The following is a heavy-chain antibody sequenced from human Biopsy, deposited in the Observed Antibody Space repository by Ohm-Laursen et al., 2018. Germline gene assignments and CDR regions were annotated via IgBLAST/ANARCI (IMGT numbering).Heavy chain of an antibody. CDR3: TRLAYYYYYGMDV. Sequence: SLRLSCAASGFTFSTYEMSWVRQAPGKGLEWVSYMSRSGDTIYYADSVKGRFTISRDNAKNSLYLQMNSLRAEDTAVYYCTRLAYYYYYGMDVWGQGTTVTVSS. J-gene: IGHJ6*02. V-gene: IGHV3-48*03. CDR1: GFTFSTYE. D-gene: IGHD2-21*01. CDR2: MSRSGDTI.